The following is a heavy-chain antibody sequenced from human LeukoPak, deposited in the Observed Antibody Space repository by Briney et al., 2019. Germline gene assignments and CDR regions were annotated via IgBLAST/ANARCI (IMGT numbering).Heavy chain of an antibody. D-gene: IGHD3-16*01. CDR1: GFTFSSYE. CDR3: ARDHTYLDAFDI. Sequence: PGGSLRLSCAASGFTFSSYEMNWVRQAPGKGLEWVSYISSSGSTIYYADSVKGRFTISRDNAKNSLYLQMNSLRAEDTALYHCARDHTYLDAFDIWGQGTMVTVSS. V-gene: IGHV3-48*03. J-gene: IGHJ3*02. CDR2: ISSSGSTI.